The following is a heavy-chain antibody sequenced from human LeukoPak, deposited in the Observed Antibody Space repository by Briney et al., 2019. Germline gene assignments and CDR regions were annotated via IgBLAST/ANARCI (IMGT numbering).Heavy chain of an antibody. Sequence: TGGSLRLSCAASGFTFSSYSMNWVRQAPGKGLEWVSSISSSSSYIYYADSVKGRFTISRDNARNSLYLQMNSLRAEDTAVYYCAGDWGFPSDYWGQGTLVTVSS. CDR1: GFTFSSYS. D-gene: IGHD3/OR15-3a*01. V-gene: IGHV3-21*01. CDR2: ISSSSSYI. J-gene: IGHJ4*02. CDR3: AGDWGFPSDY.